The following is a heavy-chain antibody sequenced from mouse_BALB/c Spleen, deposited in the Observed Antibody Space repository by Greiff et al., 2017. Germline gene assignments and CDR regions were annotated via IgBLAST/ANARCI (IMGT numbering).Heavy chain of an antibody. CDR2: IYPSDSYT. CDR3: TRREDGYFDV. Sequence: VQLQQPGAELVRPGASVKLSCKASGYTFTSYWINWVKQRPGQGLEWIGNIYPSDSYTNYNQKFKDKATLTVDKSSSTAYMQLSSPTSEDSAVYYCTRREDGYFDVWGAGTTVTVSS. CDR1: GYTFTSYW. J-gene: IGHJ1*01. V-gene: IGHV1-69*02.